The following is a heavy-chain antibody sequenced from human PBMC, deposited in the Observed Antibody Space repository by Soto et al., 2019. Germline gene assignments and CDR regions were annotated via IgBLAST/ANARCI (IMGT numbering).Heavy chain of an antibody. J-gene: IGHJ3*02. CDR2: IYYSGST. CDR3: ARPNSGGSSGWYGRGAFDI. CDR1: GGSISSGGYY. D-gene: IGHD6-19*01. Sequence: SETLSLTCTVSGGSISSGGYYWSWIRQHPGKGLEWIGYIYYSGSTYYNPSRKSRVTISVDTSKNQFSLKLSSVTAADTAVYYCARPNSGGSSGWYGRGAFDIWGQGTMVTVSS. V-gene: IGHV4-31*03.